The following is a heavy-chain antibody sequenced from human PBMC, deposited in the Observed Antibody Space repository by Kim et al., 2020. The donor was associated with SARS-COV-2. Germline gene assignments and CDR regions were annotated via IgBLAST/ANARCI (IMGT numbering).Heavy chain of an antibody. Sequence: ASVKVSCKASGYTFTSYAMNWVRQAPGQGLEWMGWINTNTGNPTYAQGFTGRFVFSLDTSVSTAYLQISSLKAEDTAVYYCARGGTIFGVVSYYGMDVWGQGTTVTVSS. V-gene: IGHV7-4-1*02. CDR3: ARGGTIFGVVSYYGMDV. J-gene: IGHJ6*02. CDR2: INTNTGNP. CDR1: GYTFTSYA. D-gene: IGHD3-3*01.